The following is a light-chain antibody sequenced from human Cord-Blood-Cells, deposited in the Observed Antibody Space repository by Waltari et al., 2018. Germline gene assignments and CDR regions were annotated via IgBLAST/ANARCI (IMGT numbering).Light chain of an antibody. J-gene: IGKJ5*01. CDR1: QSVSSY. CDR3: QQRSNWPPIT. V-gene: IGKV3-11*01. Sequence: EIVFTQPPATLSLSPGERAPLSCRASQSVSSYLARYQQKPGQAPRLLISDASNRATGIPARFSGSGSGTDFTLTISSLEPEDLAVYYCQQRSNWPPITFGQGTRLEIK. CDR2: DAS.